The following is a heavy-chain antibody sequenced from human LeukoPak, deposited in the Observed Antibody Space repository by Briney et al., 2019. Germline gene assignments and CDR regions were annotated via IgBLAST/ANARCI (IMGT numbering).Heavy chain of an antibody. CDR2: IKQEGSEK. Sequence: PGGCLRLSCAASGFTFSRYWMSWVRQAPGKGLGWVANIKQEGSEKYYVDSVKGRFTISRDNAKNSLYLQMNSLRAEETAVYYGASVHISIAAAGKGFDHWGQGTLVTVSS. CDR1: GFTFSRYW. J-gene: IGHJ4*02. CDR3: ASVHISIAAAGKGFDH. V-gene: IGHV3-7*01. D-gene: IGHD6-13*01.